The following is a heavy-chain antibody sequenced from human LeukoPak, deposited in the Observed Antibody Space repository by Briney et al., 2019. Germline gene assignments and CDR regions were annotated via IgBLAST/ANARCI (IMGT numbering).Heavy chain of an antibody. CDR2: IYYSGST. V-gene: IGHV4-30-4*02. J-gene: IGHJ6*02. Sequence: SETLSLTCTVSGGSINSGDYYWSWIRQPPGKGLEWIGYIYYSGSTYYNPSLKRRVTISIDTSKNQFSLKLSSVTAADTAVYYCARCQNGGNVDYYYYGMDVWGQGTTVTVSS. CDR1: GGSINSGDYY. CDR3: ARCQNGGNVDYYYYGMDV. D-gene: IGHD4-23*01.